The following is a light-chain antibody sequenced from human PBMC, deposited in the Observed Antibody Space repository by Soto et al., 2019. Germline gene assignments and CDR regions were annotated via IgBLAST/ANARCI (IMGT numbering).Light chain of an antibody. J-gene: IGKJ5*01. V-gene: IGKV3-11*01. Sequence: EVVLTQSPATMSLYPGEGATLSCRASQSVSTYLGWYQQKPSQAPRLLIFEASKRATGIPDRISGSGSGTDFTLTISSLEPEDFAVYYCQQRSNWPPITFGQGTRLEIK. CDR3: QQRSNWPPIT. CDR1: QSVSTY. CDR2: EAS.